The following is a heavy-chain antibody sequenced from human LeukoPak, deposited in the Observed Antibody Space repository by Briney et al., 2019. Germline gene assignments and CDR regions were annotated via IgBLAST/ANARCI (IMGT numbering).Heavy chain of an antibody. CDR1: GFTFSSYA. V-gene: IGHV3-23*01. Sequence: TGGSLRLSCAASGFTFSSYAMNWVRQAPGKGLEWVSAISGSGGSTYYADSVKGRFTISRDNSKNTLYLQMNSLRAEDTAVYYCAKDHYYDSSGYHNWFDPWGQGTLVTVSS. D-gene: IGHD3-22*01. CDR3: AKDHYYDSSGYHNWFDP. J-gene: IGHJ5*02. CDR2: ISGSGGST.